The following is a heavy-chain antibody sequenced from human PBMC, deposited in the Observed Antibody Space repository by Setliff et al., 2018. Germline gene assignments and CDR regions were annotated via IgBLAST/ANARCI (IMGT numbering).Heavy chain of an antibody. CDR2: ISSSGGT. V-gene: IGHV4-59*01. J-gene: IGHJ4*02. CDR1: GGSISGFA. Sequence: SETLSLTCTVSGGSISGFAWNWIRQFPGERLEWIGEISSSGGTLYTPSLRSRVSMSVDTSRNQFSLNLTSMTAADTAVYYCARIWGYGDFSFGYWGQGTLVTVSS. CDR3: ARIWGYGDFSFGY. D-gene: IGHD4-17*01.